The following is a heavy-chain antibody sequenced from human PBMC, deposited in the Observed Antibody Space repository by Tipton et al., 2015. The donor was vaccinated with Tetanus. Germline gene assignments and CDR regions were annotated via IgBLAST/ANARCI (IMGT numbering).Heavy chain of an antibody. D-gene: IGHD3-10*01. CDR1: GGSISSGGYF. V-gene: IGHV4-31*03. CDR3: ATTMDNWFDP. CDR2: IYYSGDT. Sequence: TLSLTCSVSGGSISSGGYFWNWIRQHPGKGPEWIGYIYYSGDTFYNPSLKSRVTISVDTSKNQFSLKLSSVTAADTAVYYCATTMDNWFDPWGQGTLVTVSS. J-gene: IGHJ5*02.